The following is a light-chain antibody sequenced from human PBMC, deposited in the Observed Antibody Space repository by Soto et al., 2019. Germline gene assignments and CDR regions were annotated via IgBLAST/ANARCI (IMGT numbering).Light chain of an antibody. CDR3: QQYNNWPPYT. Sequence: ERVMTQSPATLSVSPGERATLSCRASQSVNYNLAWYQQKPGQAPRVLIYGASTRATGIPARFSGRGFGTEFTLTISSLQSEDFAIYYCQQYNNWPPYTFGQGTKLEMK. V-gene: IGKV3-15*01. CDR2: GAS. CDR1: QSVNYN. J-gene: IGKJ2*01.